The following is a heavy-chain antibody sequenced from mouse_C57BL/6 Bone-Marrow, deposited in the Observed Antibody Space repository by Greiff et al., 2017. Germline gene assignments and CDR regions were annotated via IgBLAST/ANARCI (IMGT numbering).Heavy chain of an antibody. Sequence: QVQLQQSGAELVRPGASVKLSCKASGYTFTDYYINWVKQRPGQGLEWIARIYPGSGNTYYNEKFKGKATLTAEKSSSTAYMQLSSLTSEDSAVYFCARGPRYGAWFAYWGQGTLVTVSA. V-gene: IGHV1-76*01. CDR2: IYPGSGNT. CDR3: ARGPRYGAWFAY. CDR1: GYTFTDYY. D-gene: IGHD1-1*01. J-gene: IGHJ3*01.